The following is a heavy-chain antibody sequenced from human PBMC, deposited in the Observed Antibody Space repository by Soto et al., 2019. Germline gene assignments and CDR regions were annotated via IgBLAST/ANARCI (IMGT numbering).Heavy chain of an antibody. J-gene: IGHJ5*02. Sequence: QVQLQESGPGLVEPSQTLSLTCTVSGDSISGEGWYWSWIRQYSGRGLEWIGYIHHSGSTYSNPFLKRRVSISVDTSTTQFFLKLTSVTAADPAVYYCSRAWTATAGWANWFALWGQGTLVTVSS. CDR2: IHHSGST. CDR1: GDSISGEGWY. CDR3: SRAWTATAGWANWFAL. V-gene: IGHV4-31*03. D-gene: IGHD6-13*01.